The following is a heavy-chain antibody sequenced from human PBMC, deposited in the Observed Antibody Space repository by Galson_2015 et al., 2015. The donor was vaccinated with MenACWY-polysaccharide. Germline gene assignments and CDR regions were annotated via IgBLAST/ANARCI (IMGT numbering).Heavy chain of an antibody. CDR2: ISAYNGNT. CDR3: ARDQRSYYYYYTDV. V-gene: IGHV1-18*01. J-gene: IGHJ6*03. Sequence: SVKVSCKASGYTFTSYGISWVRQAPGQGLEWMGWISAYNGNTNYAQKLQGRVTMTTDTSTSTAYMELRSLRSDDTAVYYCARDQRSYYYYYTDVWGKGTTVTVSS. CDR1: GYTFTSYG.